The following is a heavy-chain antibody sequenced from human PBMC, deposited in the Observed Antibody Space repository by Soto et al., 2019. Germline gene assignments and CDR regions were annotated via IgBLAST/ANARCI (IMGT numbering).Heavy chain of an antibody. V-gene: IGHV3-30-3*01. CDR2: ISYYGSNK. Sequence: GTLRLSCAASGFTFSSYAMHWVRQAPGKGLEWVAVISYYGSNKYYADSVKGRFTISRDNSKNTLYLQMNSLRAEDTAVYYCASPSLLTRAFDIWGQGTMVTVSS. CDR3: ASPSLLTRAFDI. J-gene: IGHJ3*02. CDR1: GFTFSSYA. D-gene: IGHD2-21*01.